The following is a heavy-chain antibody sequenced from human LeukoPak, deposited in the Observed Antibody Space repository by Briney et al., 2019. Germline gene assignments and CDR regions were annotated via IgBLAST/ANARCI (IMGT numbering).Heavy chain of an antibody. Sequence: PSETLSLTCTVSGGSISSSSYYWGWIRQPPGKGLEWIGSIYYSGSTYYNPSLKSRVTISVDTSKNHFSLKLSSVTAADAAFYYCAGRRTTVSTGGPGWFDPWGQGTLVTVSS. D-gene: IGHD4-17*01. CDR3: AGRRTTVSTGGPGWFDP. CDR1: GGSISSSSYY. V-gene: IGHV4-39*02. J-gene: IGHJ5*02. CDR2: IYYSGST.